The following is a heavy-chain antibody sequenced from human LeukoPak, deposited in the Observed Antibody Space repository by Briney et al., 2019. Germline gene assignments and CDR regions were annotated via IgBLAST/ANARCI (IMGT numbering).Heavy chain of an antibody. CDR3: ARGRDGYNFLNRGEYYYFDY. V-gene: IGHV4-34*01. CDR1: GGSFSGYY. J-gene: IGHJ4*02. Sequence: KPSETLSLTCAVYGGSFSGYYWSWIRQPPGKGLEWIGEVNHSGSTNYNPSLKSRVTISVDTSKNQFSLKLNSVTAADTAVYYCARGRDGYNFLNRGEYYYFDYWGQGTLVTVSS. D-gene: IGHD5-24*01. CDR2: VNHSGST.